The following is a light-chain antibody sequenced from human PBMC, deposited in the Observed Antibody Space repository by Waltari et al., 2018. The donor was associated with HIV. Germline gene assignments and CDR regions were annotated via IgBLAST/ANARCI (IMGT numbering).Light chain of an antibody. V-gene: IGKV4-1*01. CDR3: QQYYSKPLT. Sequence: DIVMTQSPDSLVVSLGERATINCKSSQSVLYSSNNKNYLAWYQQKLGQPPKLLIYWASTRESGVPDRFSGSGSGTDFTLTISSLQAEDVAVYYCQQYYSKPLTFGQGTKVEIK. CDR1: QSVLYSSNNKNY. J-gene: IGKJ1*01. CDR2: WAS.